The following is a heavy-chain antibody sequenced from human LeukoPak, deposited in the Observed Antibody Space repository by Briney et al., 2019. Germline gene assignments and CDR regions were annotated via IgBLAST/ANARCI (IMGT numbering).Heavy chain of an antibody. D-gene: IGHD3-3*02. Sequence: GGSLRLSCAASGFTFTDHAMSWVRQAPGKGLEWVSGISGSGGSTFYADSVKGRFTISRDNSKSTLFLQMNSLRAEDTAVYYCARGILYPAFYFDYWGQGTLVTVSS. CDR3: ARGILYPAFYFDY. CDR2: ISGSGGST. V-gene: IGHV3-23*01. J-gene: IGHJ4*02. CDR1: GFTFTDHA.